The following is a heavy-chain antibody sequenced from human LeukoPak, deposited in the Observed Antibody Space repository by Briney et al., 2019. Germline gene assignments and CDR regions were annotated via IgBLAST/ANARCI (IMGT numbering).Heavy chain of an antibody. J-gene: IGHJ4*02. CDR3: AKTPTYYYDSSGYYGTYYFDY. CDR1: GFTFSNYA. D-gene: IGHD3-22*01. CDR2: ISSGGST. Sequence: PGGSLRLSCAASGFTFSNYAMTWVRLAPGKGLEWVSSISSGGSTYYADSVKGRFTISRDNSKNTLYLQMNSLRAEDTAVYYCAKTPTYYYDSSGYYGTYYFDYWGQGTLVTVSS. V-gene: IGHV3-23*01.